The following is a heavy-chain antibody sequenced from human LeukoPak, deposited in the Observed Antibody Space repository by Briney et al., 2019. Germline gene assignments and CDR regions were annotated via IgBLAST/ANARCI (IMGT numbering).Heavy chain of an antibody. D-gene: IGHD3-9*01. Sequence: LSGGSLRLSCAASGFTFSSYAMSWVRQAPGKGLEWVSAISGSGGSTYYADSVKGRFTISRDNSKNTLYPQLNRLRAEDTAVYYCAKWGDYDILTGYYDSDYWGQGTLVTVSS. CDR2: ISGSGGST. J-gene: IGHJ4*02. CDR3: AKWGDYDILTGYYDSDY. V-gene: IGHV3-23*01. CDR1: GFTFSSYA.